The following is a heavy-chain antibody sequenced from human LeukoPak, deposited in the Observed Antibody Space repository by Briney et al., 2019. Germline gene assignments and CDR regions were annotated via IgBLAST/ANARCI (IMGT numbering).Heavy chain of an antibody. CDR2: IIPIFGTA. CDR3: ARVSHDVYYYGMDV. V-gene: IGHV1-69*01. CDR1: GGTLSGYA. Sequence: SVKVSCKASGGTLSGYAISWVRQAPGQGLEWMGGIIPIFGTANYAQKFQGRVTITADESTSTAYMELSSLRSEDTAVYYCARVSHDVYYYGMDVWGQGTTVTVSS. J-gene: IGHJ6*02. D-gene: IGHD1-1*01.